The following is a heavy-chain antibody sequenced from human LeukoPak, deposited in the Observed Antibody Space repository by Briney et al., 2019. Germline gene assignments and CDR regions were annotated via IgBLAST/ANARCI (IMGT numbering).Heavy chain of an antibody. Sequence: TGGSLRLSCAASGFTFSSYGMHWVRQAPGKGLEWVAFIRYDGSNKYYADSVKGRFTISRDNSKNTLYLQMNSLRAEDTAVYYCAKLGSGSYSERVDAFDIWGQGTMVTVSS. V-gene: IGHV3-30*02. CDR1: GFTFSSYG. J-gene: IGHJ3*02. CDR3: AKLGSGSYSERVDAFDI. D-gene: IGHD3-10*01. CDR2: IRYDGSNK.